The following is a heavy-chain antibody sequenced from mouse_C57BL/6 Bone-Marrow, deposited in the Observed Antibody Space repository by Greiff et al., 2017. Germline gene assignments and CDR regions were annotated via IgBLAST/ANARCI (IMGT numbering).Heavy chain of an antibody. V-gene: IGHV1-81*01. CDR2: IYPRSGNT. D-gene: IGHD1-1*01. Sequence: VQLQQSGAELARPGASVKLSCKASGYTFTSYGISWVKQRTGQGLEWIGEIYPRSGNTYYNEKFKGKATLTADKSSSTAYMELRSLTSEDSAVYFCARDYYYGSSRYFDVWGTGTTVTVSS. CDR1: GYTFTSYG. CDR3: ARDYYYGSSRYFDV. J-gene: IGHJ1*03.